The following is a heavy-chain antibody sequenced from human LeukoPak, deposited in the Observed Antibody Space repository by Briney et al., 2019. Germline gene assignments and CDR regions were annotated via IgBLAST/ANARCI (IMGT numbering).Heavy chain of an antibody. J-gene: IGHJ4*02. CDR3: ARRDDYGGNSFDY. D-gene: IGHD4-23*01. CDR2: IYHSGST. Sequence: PSETLSLTCTVSGGSISSDGYYWSWIRQPPGKGLEWIGYIYHSGSTYYNPSLKSRVTISVDRSKNQFSLKLTSLTAADTAVYYCARRDDYGGNSFDYWGQGTLVTVSS. V-gene: IGHV4-30-2*01. CDR1: GGSISSDGYY.